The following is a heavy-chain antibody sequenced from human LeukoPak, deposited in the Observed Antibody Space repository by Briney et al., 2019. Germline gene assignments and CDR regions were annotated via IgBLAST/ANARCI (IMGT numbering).Heavy chain of an antibody. D-gene: IGHD3/OR15-3a*01. CDR1: GFTFSSYI. Sequence: PGGSLRLSCAASGFTFSSYIMNWVRQAPGKGLEWVSSISSSSSYIYYADSVKGRFTISRDNAKNSLYLQMNSLRAEDTAVYYCARHRGTWLVDPWGQGTLVTVSS. V-gene: IGHV3-21*01. CDR2: ISSSSSYI. J-gene: IGHJ5*02. CDR3: ARHRGTWLVDP.